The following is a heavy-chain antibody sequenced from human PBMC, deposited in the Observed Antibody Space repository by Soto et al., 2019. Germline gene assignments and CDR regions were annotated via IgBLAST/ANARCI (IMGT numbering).Heavy chain of an antibody. D-gene: IGHD3-16*01. CDR3: AGLMGGWFDP. Sequence: QVQLQESGPGLVKPSETLSLTCTVSGGSISSYYWSWIRQPPGKGLEWIGYIYYSGSTNYNPSLTSRVTISVDTSKNQFSLKLSSVTAADTAVYYCAGLMGGWFDPRGQGTLVTVSS. CDR2: IYYSGST. CDR1: GGSISSYY. J-gene: IGHJ5*02. V-gene: IGHV4-59*01.